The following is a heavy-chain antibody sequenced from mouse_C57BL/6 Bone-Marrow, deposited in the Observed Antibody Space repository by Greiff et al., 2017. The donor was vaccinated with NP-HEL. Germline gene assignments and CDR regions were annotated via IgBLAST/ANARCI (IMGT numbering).Heavy chain of an antibody. J-gene: IGHJ1*03. V-gene: IGHV1-81*01. Sequence: QVQLQQSGAELARPGASVKLSCKASGYTFTSYGISWVKQRTGQGLEWIGEIYPRSGTTYYNEKFKGKATLTADKSSSTAYMEIRSLTSEDSAVYFCAREGYYGSSYWYCDVWGTGTTVTVSS. CDR1: GYTFTSYG. CDR3: AREGYYGSSYWYCDV. CDR2: IYPRSGTT. D-gene: IGHD1-1*01.